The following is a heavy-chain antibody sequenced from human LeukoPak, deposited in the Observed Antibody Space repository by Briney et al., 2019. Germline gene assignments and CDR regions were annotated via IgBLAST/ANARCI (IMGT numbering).Heavy chain of an antibody. CDR1: GFTFSSYW. J-gene: IGHJ6*03. D-gene: IGHD5-18*01. V-gene: IGHV3-7*01. CDR3: ARAAQIQLWFMDYYYYMDV. Sequence: GGSLRLSCAASGFTFSSYWMSWVRQAPGKGLEWVANIKQDGSEKYYVDSVKGRFTISRDNAKNSLYLQMNSLRAEDTAVYYCARAAQIQLWFMDYYYYMDVWGKGTTVTISS. CDR2: IKQDGSEK.